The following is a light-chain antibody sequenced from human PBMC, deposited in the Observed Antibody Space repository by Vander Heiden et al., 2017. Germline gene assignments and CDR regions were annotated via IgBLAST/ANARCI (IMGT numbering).Light chain of an antibody. Sequence: QSVLTPPPSVSGAPGHRVTISCTGSSSNIGAGYDVHWYQQRPGTAPKLLIYGNSNRPSGVPDRFSGSKSGTSASLAITGLQAEDEADYYCQSYDSSLSGSVFGGGTKLTVL. CDR3: QSYDSSLSGSV. CDR1: SSNIGAGYD. CDR2: GNS. J-gene: IGLJ2*01. V-gene: IGLV1-40*01.